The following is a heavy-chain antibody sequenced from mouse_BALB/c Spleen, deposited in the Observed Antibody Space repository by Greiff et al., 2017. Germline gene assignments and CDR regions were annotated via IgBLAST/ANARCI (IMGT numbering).Heavy chain of an antibody. Sequence: EVKLQESGPGLVKPSQSLSLTCSVTGYSITSGYYWNWIRQFPGNKLEWMGYISYDGSNNYNPSLKNRISITRDTSKNQFFLKLNSVTTEDTATYYCARPIYDGYYPFAYWGQGTLVTVSA. J-gene: IGHJ3*01. V-gene: IGHV3-6*02. CDR1: GYSITSGYY. CDR3: ARPIYDGYYPFAY. CDR2: ISYDGSN. D-gene: IGHD2-3*01.